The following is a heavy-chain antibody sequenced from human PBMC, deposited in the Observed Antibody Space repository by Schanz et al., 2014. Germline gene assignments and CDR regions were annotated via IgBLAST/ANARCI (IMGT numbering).Heavy chain of an antibody. V-gene: IGHV1-69*04. J-gene: IGHJ4*02. CDR2: IIPILDIT. CDR1: GGTFSSFA. CDR3: ARAAQDYSDSSGYATYYFGN. Sequence: QVQLVQSGAEVKKPGSSVKVSCKASGGTFSSFAIFWVRQAPGQGLEWMGTIIPILDITNYAQKFQGRVTITADKSTSTDYMELRNLRSEDTAVYYCARAAQDYSDSSGYATYYFGNWGQGTLVTVSS. D-gene: IGHD3-22*01.